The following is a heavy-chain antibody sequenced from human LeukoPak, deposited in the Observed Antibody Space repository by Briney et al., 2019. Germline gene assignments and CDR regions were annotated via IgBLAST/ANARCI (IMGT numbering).Heavy chain of an antibody. V-gene: IGHV3-64*01. Sequence: GGSLRLSCAASGFTFSSYAMHWVRQAPGKGLEYVSAISSNGGSTYYANSVKGRFTISRDNSKNTLYLQMGSLRAEDMAVYYCASGATGTTSFDYWGQGTLVTVSS. CDR1: GFTFSSYA. J-gene: IGHJ4*02. CDR3: ASGATGTTSFDY. CDR2: ISSNGGST. D-gene: IGHD1-1*01.